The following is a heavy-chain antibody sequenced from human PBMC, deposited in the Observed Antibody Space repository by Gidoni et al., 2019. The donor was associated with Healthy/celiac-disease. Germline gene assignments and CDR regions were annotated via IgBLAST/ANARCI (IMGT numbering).Heavy chain of an antibody. V-gene: IGHV3-9*01. CDR1: GFTFDDYA. CDR3: AKDIETSIAAAGNFDY. J-gene: IGHJ4*02. D-gene: IGHD6-13*01. Sequence: EVQLVESGGGLVQPGRSLRLSCAASGFTFDDYAMHWVRQAPGKGLEWVSGISWNSGSIGYADSVKGRFTISRDNAKNSLYLQMNSLRAEDTALYYCAKDIETSIAAAGNFDYWGQGTLVTVSS. CDR2: ISWNSGSI.